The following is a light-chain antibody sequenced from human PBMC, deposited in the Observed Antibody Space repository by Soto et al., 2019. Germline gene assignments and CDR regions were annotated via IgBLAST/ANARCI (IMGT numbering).Light chain of an antibody. CDR3: QVGNSSSDEGV. CDR2: HDK. Sequence: SYELTQPPSVSVAPGQTARMTCGGENIGGKSVHWYQQKPGQAPVVVVFHDKDRPSGIPERFSGSNSGSAATLTIARVEAGDEPDYFCQVGNSSSDEGVFGPGTKVTVL. CDR1: NIGGKS. V-gene: IGLV3-21*02. J-gene: IGLJ1*01.